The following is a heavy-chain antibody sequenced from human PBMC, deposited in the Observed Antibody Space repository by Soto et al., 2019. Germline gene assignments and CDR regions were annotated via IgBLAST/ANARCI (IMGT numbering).Heavy chain of an antibody. CDR2: INAGNGNT. CDR3: ARETTYYDYVWGSYRWCYFDY. V-gene: IGHV1-3*01. J-gene: IGHJ4*02. CDR1: GYTFTSRY. D-gene: IGHD3-16*02. Sequence: ASVKVSCKASGYTFTSRYMHWVRQAPGQGLEWMGIINAGNGNTKYSQKFQGRVTITRDTSASTAYMELSSLRSEDTAVYYCARETTYYDYVWGSYRWCYFDYWGQGTLVTVSS.